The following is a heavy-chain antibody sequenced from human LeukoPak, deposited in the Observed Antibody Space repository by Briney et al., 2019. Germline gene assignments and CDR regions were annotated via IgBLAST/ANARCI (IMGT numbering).Heavy chain of an antibody. CDR1: GYTFTGYY. D-gene: IGHD2-21*01. CDR2: INPNSGGT. J-gene: IGHJ4*02. Sequence: ASVKVSCKASGYTFTGYYMHWVRPAPGQGLEWMGWINPNSGGTNYAQKFQGRVTMTRDTSISTAYMELRSLTSDDTAVYYCARDMGLIAPNFDYWGQGTLITVST. V-gene: IGHV1-2*02. CDR3: ARDMGLIAPNFDY.